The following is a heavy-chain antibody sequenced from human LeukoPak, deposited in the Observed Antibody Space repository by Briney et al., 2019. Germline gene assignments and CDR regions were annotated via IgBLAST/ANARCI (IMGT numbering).Heavy chain of an antibody. CDR3: AKESTGSTSLDY. V-gene: IGHV3-30*02. CDR2: IRYDGSNK. J-gene: IGHJ4*02. CDR1: GFTFSSYS. Sequence: GGSLRLSCAASGFTFSSYSMNWVRQAPGKGLEWVAFIRYDGSNKYYADSVKGRSTISRDNSKNTLYLQINSLRAEDTAVYFCAKESTGSTSLDYWGQGTLVTVSS. D-gene: IGHD1-7*01.